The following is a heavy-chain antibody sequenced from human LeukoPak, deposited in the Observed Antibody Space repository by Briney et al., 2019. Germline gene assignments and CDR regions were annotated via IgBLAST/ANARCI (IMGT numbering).Heavy chain of an antibody. Sequence: KSSQTLSLTCTVSGGSISSGGYYWSWIRQPAGKGLEWIGRIYTSGSTNYNPSLKTRVTISVDTSKNQFSLRLSSVTAADTAVYYCARDLMITFGGVIVSYACDIWGQGTMVTVSS. V-gene: IGHV4-61*02. J-gene: IGHJ3*02. CDR2: IYTSGST. D-gene: IGHD3-16*02. CDR3: ARDLMITFGGVIVSYACDI. CDR1: GGSISSGGYY.